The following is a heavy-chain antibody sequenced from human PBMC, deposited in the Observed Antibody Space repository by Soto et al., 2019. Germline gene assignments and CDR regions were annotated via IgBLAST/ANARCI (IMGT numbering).Heavy chain of an antibody. J-gene: IGHJ4*02. CDR1: GGSLRCYY. D-gene: IGHD6-19*01. V-gene: IGHV4-34*01. CDR3: ARGGAVAGPFDY. Sequence: SETRSRTWAVYGGSLRCYYWSWIRQSPGMALEWIGEINHSGSTNYNPSLKSRVTISLDTSKNHISLKVMSVIVADTAVFYCARGGAVAGPFDYWGQGTQVTVSS. CDR2: INHSGST.